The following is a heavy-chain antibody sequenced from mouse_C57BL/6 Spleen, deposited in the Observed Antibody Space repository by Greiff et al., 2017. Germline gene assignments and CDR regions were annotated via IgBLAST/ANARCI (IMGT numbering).Heavy chain of an antibody. CDR1: GYAFSSSW. V-gene: IGHV1-82*01. CDR3: AGASRDY. J-gene: IGHJ2*01. Sequence: QVQLQQSGPELVKPGASVKISCKASGYAFSSSWMNWVKQRPGKGLEWIGRIYPGDGDTNYNGKFKGKATLTADKSSSTAYMQLSSLTSEDSAVYYCAGASRDYWGQGTTLTVAS. CDR2: IYPGDGDT.